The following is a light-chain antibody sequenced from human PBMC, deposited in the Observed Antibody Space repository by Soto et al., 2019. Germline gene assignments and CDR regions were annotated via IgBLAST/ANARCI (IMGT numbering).Light chain of an antibody. CDR2: GAS. V-gene: IGKV1-9*01. Sequence: DIQLTQSPSFLSASVGDRVTITCRASQGISSYLAWYQQKPGKAPKLLIYGASSLQSGVPSRFSGSGSGTEFTLTISSLQPDDFATYFCQHHNSYSQTFGQGTKVEIK. J-gene: IGKJ1*01. CDR1: QGISSY. CDR3: QHHNSYSQT.